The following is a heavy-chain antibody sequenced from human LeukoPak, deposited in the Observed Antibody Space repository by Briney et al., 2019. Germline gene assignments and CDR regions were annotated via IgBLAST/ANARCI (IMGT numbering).Heavy chain of an antibody. V-gene: IGHV4-59*08. CDR3: ARLCSSSCYDAFDI. J-gene: IGHJ3*02. CDR2: IYYSGST. CDR1: GGSISSYY. Sequence: SETLSLTCTVSGGSISSYYWSWLRQPPGKGLEWIGYIYYSGSTNYNPSLTSRVTISVDTSKNQFSLKLSSVTAADTAVYYCARLCSSSCYDAFDIWGQGTMVTVSS. D-gene: IGHD6-13*01.